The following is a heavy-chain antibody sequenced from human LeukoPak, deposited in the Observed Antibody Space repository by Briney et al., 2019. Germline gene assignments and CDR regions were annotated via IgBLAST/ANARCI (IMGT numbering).Heavy chain of an antibody. CDR1: GFTFSSYA. D-gene: IGHD3-22*01. V-gene: IGHV3-23*01. Sequence: PGGSLRLSCAASGFTFSSYAMSWVRQAPGKGLEWVSAISGSGGSTYYADSVKGRFTISRDNSKNTLYLQMNSLRAEDTAIYYCVRESHYYEISGYLVSPGPFDIWGQGTVVTVSS. J-gene: IGHJ3*02. CDR3: VRESHYYEISGYLVSPGPFDI. CDR2: ISGSGGST.